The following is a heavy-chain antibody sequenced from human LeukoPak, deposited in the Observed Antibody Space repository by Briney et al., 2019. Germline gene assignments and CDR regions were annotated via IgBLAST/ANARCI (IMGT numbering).Heavy chain of an antibody. V-gene: IGHV1-18*01. CDR1: GYTFTSYG. CDR2: ISAYNGNT. CDR3: AGYAFSRGQGGYFDY. Sequence: ASVKVSCRASGYTFTSYGISWVRQAPGQGLEWMGWISAYNGNTNYAQKLQGRVTMTTDTSTSTAYMELRSLRSDDTAVYYCAGYAFSRGQGGYFDYWGQGTLVTVSS. J-gene: IGHJ4*02. D-gene: IGHD3-10*01.